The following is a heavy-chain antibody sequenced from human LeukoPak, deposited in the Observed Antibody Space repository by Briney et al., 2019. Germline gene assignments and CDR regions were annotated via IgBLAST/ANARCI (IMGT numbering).Heavy chain of an antibody. CDR3: AREFDSSSWYVDY. CDR2: ISSSSSYI. Sequence: GSLRLSCAASGFTFSSYSMNWVRQAPGKGLEWVSSISSSSSYIYYADSVKGRFTISRDNAKNSLYLQMNSLRAEDTAVYYCAREFDSSSWYVDYWGQGTLVTVSS. CDR1: GFTFSSYS. D-gene: IGHD6-13*01. V-gene: IGHV3-21*01. J-gene: IGHJ4*02.